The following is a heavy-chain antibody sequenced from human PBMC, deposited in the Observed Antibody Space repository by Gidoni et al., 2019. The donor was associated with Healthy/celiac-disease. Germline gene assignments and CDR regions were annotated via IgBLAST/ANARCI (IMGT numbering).Heavy chain of an antibody. CDR3: ASRSTMIENAFDI. CDR2: INAGNGNT. J-gene: IGHJ3*02. CDR1: GYTFTSYA. V-gene: IGHV1-3*01. D-gene: IGHD3-22*01. Sequence: QVQLVQSGAEVKKPGASVKVSCKASGYTFTSYAMHWVRKAPGQRLEWMGWINAGNGNTKYSQKFQGRVTITRDTSASTAYMELSSLRSEDTAVYYCASRSTMIENAFDIWGQGTMVTVSS.